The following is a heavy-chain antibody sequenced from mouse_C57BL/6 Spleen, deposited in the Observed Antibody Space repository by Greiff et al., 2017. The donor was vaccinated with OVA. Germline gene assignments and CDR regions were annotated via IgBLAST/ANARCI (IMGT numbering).Heavy chain of an antibody. CDR3: TRENDYGWFAY. CDR1: GFTFSSYA. J-gene: IGHJ3*01. D-gene: IGHD2-4*01. Sequence: EVKVVESGAGLVKPGGSLKLSCAASGFTFSSYAMSWVRQTPEKRLEWVAYISSGGDYIYYADTVKGRFTISRDNARNTLYLQMSSLKSEDTAMYYCTRENDYGWFAYWGQGTLVTVSA. CDR2: ISSGGDYI. V-gene: IGHV5-9-1*02.